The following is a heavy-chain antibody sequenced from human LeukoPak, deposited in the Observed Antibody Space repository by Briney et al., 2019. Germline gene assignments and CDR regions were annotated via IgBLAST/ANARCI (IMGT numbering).Heavy chain of an antibody. CDR2: IYSSGST. V-gene: IGHV4-59*01. D-gene: IGHD1-26*01. CDR1: GGSISSYY. Sequence: SETLPLTCTVSGGSISSYYWSWIRQPPGKGLEWIGYIYSSGSTSYNPSFKSRVTVSVDTSKNQFSLKLSSVTAADTAVYYCARDFGGSYYFDYWGQGTLVTVSS. J-gene: IGHJ4*02. CDR3: ARDFGGSYYFDY.